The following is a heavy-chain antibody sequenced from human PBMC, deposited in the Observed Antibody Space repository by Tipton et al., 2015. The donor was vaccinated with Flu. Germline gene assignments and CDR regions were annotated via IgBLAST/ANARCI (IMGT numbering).Heavy chain of an antibody. D-gene: IGHD3-16*01. CDR3: ARLEGAFEGGHCVSSNCWINF. V-gene: IGHV4-34*01. Sequence: TLSLTCAVFGGSFSGYNWNWIRQAPGKGLEWIGEINHSGGTNYNPSLKSRVIISVDMSKNHFSLNLSSVTAADTAVYYCARLEGAFEGGHCVSSNCWINFWGQGTLVTVSA. CDR1: GGSFSGYN. J-gene: IGHJ4*02. CDR2: INHSGGT.